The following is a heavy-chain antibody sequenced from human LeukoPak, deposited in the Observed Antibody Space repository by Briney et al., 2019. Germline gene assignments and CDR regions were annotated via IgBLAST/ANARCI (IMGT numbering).Heavy chain of an antibody. CDR3: AKLFGSPVTTYYFDY. V-gene: IGHV3-23*01. CDR1: GFTFSSYG. CDR2: ISGSGGST. J-gene: IGHJ4*02. D-gene: IGHD4-17*01. Sequence: GGSLRLSCAASGFTFSSYGMSWVRQAPGKGLEWVSAISGSGGSTYYADSVKGRVTISRDNSKNTLYLQMNSLRAEDTAVYYCAKLFGSPVTTYYFDYWGQGTLVTVSS.